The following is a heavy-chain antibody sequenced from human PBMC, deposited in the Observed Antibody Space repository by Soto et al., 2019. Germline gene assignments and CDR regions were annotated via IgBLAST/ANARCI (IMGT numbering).Heavy chain of an antibody. J-gene: IGHJ4*02. CDR2: ISSGRPDI. CDR3: ARDHLGIAAGDFDL. D-gene: IGHD6-19*01. V-gene: IGHV3-21*01. CDR1: GFSFDTYN. Sequence: GGSLRLSXAASGFSFDTYNMNWVRQAPGKGLEWVSSISSGRPDIFYADSVRGRFTISRDDAKKSLFLQMNSLRADDTAVYYCARDHLGIAAGDFDLWGQGTLVTVSS.